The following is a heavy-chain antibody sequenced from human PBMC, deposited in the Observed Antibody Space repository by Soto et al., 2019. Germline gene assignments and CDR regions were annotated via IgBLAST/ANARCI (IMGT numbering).Heavy chain of an antibody. V-gene: IGHV5-10-1*01. CDR1: GYSFTSYW. Sequence: GESLKISCKRSGYSFTSYWITWVRQMPGKGLECMGTIDPSNSYTNYSPSFQGHITFSIDKSTNTAYLQWSSLKASDTAIYYCALLDSGSYGGAFDIWGQGTMVTVSS. CDR3: ALLDSGSYGGAFDI. CDR2: IDPSNSYT. D-gene: IGHD3-10*01. J-gene: IGHJ3*02.